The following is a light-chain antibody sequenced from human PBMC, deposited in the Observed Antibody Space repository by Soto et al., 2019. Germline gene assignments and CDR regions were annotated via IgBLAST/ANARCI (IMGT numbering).Light chain of an antibody. V-gene: IGKV3-15*01. CDR1: QNVNNN. CDR2: GAS. J-gene: IGKJ1*01. CDR3: QQYNNWPQT. Sequence: IVLTQSPGTVSLSPGERPTLSGRASQNVNNNLAWYQQKPGQAPRLLIYGASTRATGIPARFSGSGSGTEFTLTISSLQSEDFAVYYCQQYNNWPQTFGQGTKVDIK.